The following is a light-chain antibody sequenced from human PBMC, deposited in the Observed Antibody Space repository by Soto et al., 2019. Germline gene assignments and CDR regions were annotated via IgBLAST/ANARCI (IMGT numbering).Light chain of an antibody. J-gene: IGKJ1*01. CDR1: HSVSSSY. CDR2: GAS. CDR3: QQYGSSPPT. Sequence: EIVLTQSPGTLSLSPGERATLSCSASHSVSSSYLAWYQQKPGQAPRLLIYGASSRANGIPDRFSGSGSGTVFTLTISRLEPEDFAVYYCQQYGSSPPTFGQGTKVDIK. V-gene: IGKV3-20*01.